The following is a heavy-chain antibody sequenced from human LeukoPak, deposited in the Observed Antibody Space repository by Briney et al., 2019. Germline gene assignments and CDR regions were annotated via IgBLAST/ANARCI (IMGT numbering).Heavy chain of an antibody. CDR1: GGSISSSSYY. J-gene: IGHJ4*02. V-gene: IGHV4-39*01. Sequence: SETLSLTCTVSGGSISSSSYYWGWIRQPPGKGLEWIGSIYYSGSTYYNPSLKSRVTISVDTSKNQFPLKLSSVTAADTAVYYCARTEGIRVDTAMGFDYWGQGTLVTVSS. CDR3: ARTEGIRVDTAMGFDY. D-gene: IGHD5-18*01. CDR2: IYYSGST.